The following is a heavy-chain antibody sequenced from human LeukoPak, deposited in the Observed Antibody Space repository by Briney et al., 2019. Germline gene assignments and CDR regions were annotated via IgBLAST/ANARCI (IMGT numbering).Heavy chain of an antibody. Sequence: GGSLRLSCAASGFTFSSYEMNWVRQAPGKGLEWVSYISSSGSTIYYADSVKGRFTISRDNSKNTLYLQMNSLRAEDTAVYYCARAGFRYYFDYWGQGTLVTVSS. D-gene: IGHD3-10*01. CDR3: ARAGFRYYFDY. J-gene: IGHJ4*02. V-gene: IGHV3-48*03. CDR1: GFTFSSYE. CDR2: ISSSGSTI.